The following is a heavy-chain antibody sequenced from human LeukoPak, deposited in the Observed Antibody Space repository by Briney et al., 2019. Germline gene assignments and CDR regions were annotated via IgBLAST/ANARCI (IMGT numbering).Heavy chain of an antibody. D-gene: IGHD3-10*01. CDR3: TRDGEFFDY. V-gene: IGHV3-15*01. CDR2: IKSKTVGGTT. CDR1: GFTFSNAW. J-gene: IGHJ4*02. Sequence: GGSLRLSCAASGFTFSNAWMSWVRQAPGKGLEWVGRIKSKTVGGTTDYAAPVKGRFTISRDDSKNTLYLQMNSLKTEDTAVYYCTRDGEFFDYWGQGTLVTVSS.